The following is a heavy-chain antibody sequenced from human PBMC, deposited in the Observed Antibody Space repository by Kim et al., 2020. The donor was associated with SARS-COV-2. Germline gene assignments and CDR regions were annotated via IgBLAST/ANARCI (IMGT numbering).Heavy chain of an antibody. CDR1: GGSISSYY. D-gene: IGHD1-26*01. V-gene: IGHV4-59*01. CDR3: ARGGWELLRD. CDR2: IYYSGST. J-gene: IGHJ4*02. Sequence: SETLSLTCTVSGGSISSYYWSWIRQPPGKGLEWIGYIYYSGSTNYNPSLKSRVTISVDTSKNQFSLKLSSVTAADTAVYYCARGGWELLRDWGQGTLVTVSS.